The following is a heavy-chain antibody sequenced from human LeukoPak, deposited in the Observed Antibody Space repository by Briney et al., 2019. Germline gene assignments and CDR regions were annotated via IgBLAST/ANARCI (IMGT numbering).Heavy chain of an antibody. J-gene: IGHJ4*02. V-gene: IGHV3-53*01. CDR2: IYSGGST. CDR3: ARYYDILTGYPQYYFDY. Sequence: PGGSLRLSCAASGFTVSSNYMGWVRQAPGKGLEWVSVIYSGGSTYYADSVKGRFTISRDNSKNTLYLQMNSLRAEDTAVYYCARYYDILTGYPQYYFDYWGQGTLVTVSS. D-gene: IGHD3-9*01. CDR1: GFTVSSNY.